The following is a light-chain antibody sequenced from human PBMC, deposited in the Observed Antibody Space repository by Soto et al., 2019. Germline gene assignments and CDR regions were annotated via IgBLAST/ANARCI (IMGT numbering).Light chain of an antibody. J-gene: IGLJ3*02. Sequence: QSALTQPASVSGSPGQSITISCTGTSSDVGGYNYVSWHQQHPCKAPKLMIYDVSNRPSGVSNRFSGSKSGNTACLTISGLQAEEEADSYCSSYTGSSTLVFGGGTKLTVL. V-gene: IGLV2-14*01. CDR2: DVS. CDR1: SSDVGGYNY. CDR3: SSYTGSSTLV.